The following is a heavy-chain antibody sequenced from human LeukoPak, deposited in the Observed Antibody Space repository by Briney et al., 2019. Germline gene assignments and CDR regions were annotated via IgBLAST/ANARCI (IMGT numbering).Heavy chain of an antibody. CDR3: ARDLGAPGYCSGGSCSYTYFDP. Sequence: SETLSLTCTVSGGSISSSAYHWGWLRQPPGKGLEWIGTIHSSGRTYYNPSLKSRVTISVDTSKNQFSLKLSSVTAADTAVYYCARDLGAPGYCSGGSCSYTYFDPWGQGTLVTVSS. CDR2: IHSSGRT. J-gene: IGHJ5*02. D-gene: IGHD2-15*01. V-gene: IGHV4-39*07. CDR1: GGSISSSAYH.